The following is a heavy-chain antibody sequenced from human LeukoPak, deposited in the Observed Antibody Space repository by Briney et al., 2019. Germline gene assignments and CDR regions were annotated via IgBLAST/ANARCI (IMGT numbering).Heavy chain of an antibody. CDR1: GFTFSRYS. D-gene: IGHD3-16*01. CDR2: ISDGSRYT. V-gene: IGHV3-21*01. J-gene: IGHJ4*02. CDR3: ARSGTRLGTDFDF. Sequence: GGPLRLSCEASGFTFSRYSMDWVRQAPGKGLEWVSSISDGSRYTYYADSVRGRFTISRDSARNSLYLQMNSLRPEDTAMYYCARSGTRLGTDFDFWGQGTLVTVSS.